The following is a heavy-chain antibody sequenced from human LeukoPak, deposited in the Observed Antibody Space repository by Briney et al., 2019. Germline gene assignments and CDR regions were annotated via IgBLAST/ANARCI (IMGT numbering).Heavy chain of an antibody. CDR1: GYTITGYY. CDR2: IDPNTGDT. Sequence: ASVKVSCKASGYTITGYYMHWVRQAPGQGLEWMGRIDPNTGDTNSARKFQGRVTMTRDTSISTVYMELSRLRSDDTAVYYCAKDDGYYDFWSGYSVSVNEYFQHWGQGTLVTVSS. J-gene: IGHJ1*01. CDR3: AKDDGYYDFWSGYSVSVNEYFQH. D-gene: IGHD3-3*01. V-gene: IGHV1-2*06.